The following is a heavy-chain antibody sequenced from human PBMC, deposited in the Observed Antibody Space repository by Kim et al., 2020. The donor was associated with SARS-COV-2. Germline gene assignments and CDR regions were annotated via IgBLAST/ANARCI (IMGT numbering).Heavy chain of an antibody. J-gene: IGHJ4*02. CDR2: IYYSGST. Sequence: SETLSLTCTVSGGSISSGGYYWSWIRQHPGKGLEWIGYIYYSGSTYYNPSLKSRVTISVDTSKNQFSLKLSSVTAADTAVYYCARGPYCSGGSCYSRLVDYWGQGTLVTVSS. CDR1: GGSISSGGYY. V-gene: IGHV4-31*03. D-gene: IGHD2-15*01. CDR3: ARGPYCSGGSCYSRLVDY.